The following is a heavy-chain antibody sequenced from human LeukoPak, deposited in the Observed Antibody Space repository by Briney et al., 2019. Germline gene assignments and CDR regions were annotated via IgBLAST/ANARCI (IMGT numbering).Heavy chain of an antibody. CDR1: GGTFSTYA. CDR3: ATTRRYYYDTSGPDAFDI. J-gene: IGHJ3*02. CDR2: IIPIFGTA. Sequence: SVKVSCKASGGTFSTYAFSWVRQAPGQGLEWMGGIIPIFGTANYAQKFQGRVTITADESTTTAYMELSSLRSEDTAVYYCATTRRYYYDTSGPDAFDIWGQGTMVTVSS. V-gene: IGHV1-69*01. D-gene: IGHD3-22*01.